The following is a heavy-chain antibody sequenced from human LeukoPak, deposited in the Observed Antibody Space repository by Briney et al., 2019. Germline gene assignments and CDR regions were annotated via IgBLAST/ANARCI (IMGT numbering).Heavy chain of an antibody. V-gene: IGHV3-66*01. D-gene: IGHD6-13*01. J-gene: IGHJ4*02. CDR1: GFPVSRNY. CDR3: ARDSSSWYVYDY. CDR2: IYSGGST. Sequence: GGSLRLFCAVSGFPVSRNYMSWVRQATGKALEWVSVIYSGGSTYYADSVMGRFTIYRDNSKNTLYLQMNSLRAEDTAVYYCARDSSSWYVYDYWGQGTLVTVSS.